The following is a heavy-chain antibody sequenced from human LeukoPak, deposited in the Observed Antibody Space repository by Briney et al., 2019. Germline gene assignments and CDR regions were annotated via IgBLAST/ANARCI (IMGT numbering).Heavy chain of an antibody. CDR3: ARAPRAMVRGANNWFDP. CDR1: GYTFTGYY. Sequence: ASVKVSCKASGYTFTGYYMHWVRQAPGQGLEWMGWINPNSGGTNYAQKFQGRVTMTRDTSISTAYMELGRLRSDDTAVYYCARAPRAMVRGANNWFDPWGQGTLVTVSS. J-gene: IGHJ5*02. V-gene: IGHV1-2*02. CDR2: INPNSGGT. D-gene: IGHD3-10*01.